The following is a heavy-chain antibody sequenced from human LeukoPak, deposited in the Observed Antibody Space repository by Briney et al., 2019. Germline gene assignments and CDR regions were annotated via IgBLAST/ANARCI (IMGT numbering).Heavy chain of an antibody. J-gene: IGHJ4*02. CDR2: ISYDGSNK. CDR3: ARDLAPAAPNGVGY. Sequence: GGSLRLSCAASGFSFSSYAMRWVRQAPGKGLEWVAVISYDGSNKYYADSMKGRFTISRDNSRNTLYLQMNSLRAEDTAMYYCARDLAPAAPNGVGYWGQGTLVTVSS. CDR1: GFSFSSYA. V-gene: IGHV3-30*04. D-gene: IGHD2-2*01.